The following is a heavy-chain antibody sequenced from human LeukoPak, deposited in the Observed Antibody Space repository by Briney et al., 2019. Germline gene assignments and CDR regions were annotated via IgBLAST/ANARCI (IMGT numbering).Heavy chain of an antibody. D-gene: IGHD2-21*02. CDR2: MNTGGYST. J-gene: IGHJ3*02. CDR3: ARVVTALWDAFDI. V-gene: IGHV3-74*01. Sequence: GGSLRLSCAASGFTFSSYWMQWVRQVPGKGLVWVSRMNTGGYSTSYADYVKGRFTISRDNAKNSLYLQMNSLRAEDTAVYYCARVVTALWDAFDIWGQGTMVTVSS. CDR1: GFTFSSYW.